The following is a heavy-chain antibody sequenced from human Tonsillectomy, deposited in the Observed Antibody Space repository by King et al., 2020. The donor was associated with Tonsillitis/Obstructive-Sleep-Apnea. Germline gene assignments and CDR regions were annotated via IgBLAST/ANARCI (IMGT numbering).Heavy chain of an antibody. V-gene: IGHV3-48*03. CDR3: AREWMGATNY. J-gene: IGHJ4*02. D-gene: IGHD2-8*01. Sequence: VQLVESGGNLVQPGGSLRLSCVVSGFRVSNYEMNWVRQAPGKGLEWVSSIRSSGIGLYYADFVKGRFTISRDNAKKSLYLQMNNLISEDTAVYYCAREWMGATNYWGQGTLVTVS. CDR1: GFRVSNYE. CDR2: IRSSGIGL.